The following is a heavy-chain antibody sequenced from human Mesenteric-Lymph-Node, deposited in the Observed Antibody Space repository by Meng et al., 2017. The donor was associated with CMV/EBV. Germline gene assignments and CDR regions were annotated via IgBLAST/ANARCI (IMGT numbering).Heavy chain of an antibody. CDR2: INHSGST. CDR1: GGSFSGYI. Sequence: QVRLHRVGARLCKYSVTLSVTCAFYGGSFSGYIWNWIRQSPEKGLEWIGEINHSGSTTYNPSFTSRIIISVDTSTNQISLNMSSVTAADTAVYYCARGSSYDILTGYFDYWGQGALVTVSS. D-gene: IGHD3-9*01. V-gene: IGHV4-34*01. CDR3: ARGSSYDILTGYFDY. J-gene: IGHJ4*02.